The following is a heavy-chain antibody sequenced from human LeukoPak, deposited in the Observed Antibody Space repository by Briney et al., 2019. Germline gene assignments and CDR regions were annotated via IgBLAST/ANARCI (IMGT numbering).Heavy chain of an antibody. D-gene: IGHD6-6*01. J-gene: IGHJ6*03. V-gene: IGHV3-74*01. CDR1: GFTFSSYW. CDR3: ARRGIAARPYYYYYYMDV. CDR2: INSDGSST. Sequence: GGSLRLSCAASGFTFSSYWMHWVRQAPGKGVVWVSRINSDGSSTSYADSVKGRFTISRDNAKNTLYLQMNSLRAEDTAVYYCARRGIAARPYYYYYYMDVWGKGTTVTVSS.